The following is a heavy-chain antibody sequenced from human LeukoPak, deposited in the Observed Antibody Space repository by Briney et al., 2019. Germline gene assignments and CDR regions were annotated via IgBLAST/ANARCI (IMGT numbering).Heavy chain of an antibody. V-gene: IGHV3-49*04. J-gene: IGHJ4*02. CDR1: GFTFGDYA. D-gene: IGHD3-10*01. CDR2: IRGKSYGGTT. Sequence: PGRSLRLSCTASGFTFGDYAMSWVRQTPGKGLEWVAFIRGKSYGGTTQYAASVKGRFTISRDDSKSTAYLQMNSLKTEDTALYYCTRIYGSGTFLPDYWGQGTLVTVSS. CDR3: TRIYGSGTFLPDY.